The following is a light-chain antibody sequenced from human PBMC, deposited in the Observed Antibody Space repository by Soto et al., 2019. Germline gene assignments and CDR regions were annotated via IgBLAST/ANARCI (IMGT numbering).Light chain of an antibody. J-gene: IGKJ5*01. CDR2: GAS. V-gene: IGKV1-12*01. Sequence: DIQMTQSPSSVSASVGDRVTITCRASQGISSWLAWYQQKPGNAPKLLVYGASSLQSGVPSGFIGSGSGTNFSLTISSMQPEDFATYYCQQANSLPITFGQGTRLEIK. CDR1: QGISSW. CDR3: QQANSLPIT.